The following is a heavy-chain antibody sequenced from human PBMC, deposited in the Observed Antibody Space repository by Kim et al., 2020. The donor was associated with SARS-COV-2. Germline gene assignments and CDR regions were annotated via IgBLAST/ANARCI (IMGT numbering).Heavy chain of an antibody. D-gene: IGHD6-13*01. CDR2: IYYSGST. CDR3: ARVRIAAAGNFAFDI. CDR1: GGSISSSSYY. J-gene: IGHJ3*02. Sequence: SETLSLTCTVSGGSISSSSYYWGWIRQPPGKGLEWIGSIYYSGSTYYNPSLKSRVTISVDTSKNQFSLKLSSVTAADTAVYYCARVRIAAAGNFAFDIWGQGTMVTVSS. V-gene: IGHV4-39*07.